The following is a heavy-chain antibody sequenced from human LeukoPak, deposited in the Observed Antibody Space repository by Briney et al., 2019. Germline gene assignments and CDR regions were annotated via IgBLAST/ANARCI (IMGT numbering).Heavy chain of an antibody. J-gene: IGHJ4*02. V-gene: IGHV1-69*13. CDR3: ARADLGMVRGVINRGYYFDY. CDR2: IIPIFGTA. D-gene: IGHD3-10*01. CDR1: GGTFSSYA. Sequence: SVKVSCKASGGTFSSYAISWVRQAPGQGLEWMGGIIPIFGTANYAQKFQGRVTITADESTSTAYMELRSLRSEDTAVYYCARADLGMVRGVINRGYYFDYWGQGTLVTVSS.